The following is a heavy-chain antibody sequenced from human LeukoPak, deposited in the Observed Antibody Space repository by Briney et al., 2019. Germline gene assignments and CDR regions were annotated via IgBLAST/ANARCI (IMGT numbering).Heavy chain of an antibody. D-gene: IGHD6-19*01. Sequence: PGGSLGLSCAASGFTFSSYAMSWVRQAPGKGLEWVSAISGSGGSTYYADSVKGRFTISRDNSKNTLYLQMDSLRAEDTAVYYCAKVAVAGILKYFQHWGQGTLVTVSS. CDR1: GFTFSSYA. V-gene: IGHV3-23*01. J-gene: IGHJ1*01. CDR2: ISGSGGST. CDR3: AKVAVAGILKYFQH.